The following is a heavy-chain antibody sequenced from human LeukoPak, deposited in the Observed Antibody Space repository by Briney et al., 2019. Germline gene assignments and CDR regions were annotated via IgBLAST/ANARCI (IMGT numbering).Heavy chain of an antibody. Sequence: PGGSLRLSCAASGFTFSSYWMHWVRQAPGKGLVWVSRINSDGSSTSYADSVKGRFTISRDNAKNTLYLQMNSLRAEDTALYYCAKVGNYYDRGGYYWEYYFDPWGRGPLVIVSS. J-gene: IGHJ4*02. CDR1: GFTFSSYW. CDR2: INSDGSST. CDR3: AKVGNYYDRGGYYWEYYFDP. D-gene: IGHD3-22*01. V-gene: IGHV3-74*01.